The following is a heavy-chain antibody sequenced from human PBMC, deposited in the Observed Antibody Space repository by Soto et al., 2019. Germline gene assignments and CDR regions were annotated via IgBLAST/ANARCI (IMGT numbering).Heavy chain of an antibody. J-gene: IGHJ4*02. V-gene: IGHV2-5*02. CDR1: GFSFSTSAVG. CDR3: APLYWAASGTRYYFDY. Sequence: QITLTESGPTLVKPTQTLTLTCTFSGFSFSTSAVGVGWIRQPPGKALEWLALIYWDDDKRYSPFLKSRLTTTKDTSTTPVVLTMTTMDPVDTGTYYCAPLYWAASGTRYYFDYWGQGTLVTVSS. D-gene: IGHD6-13*01. CDR2: IYWDDDK.